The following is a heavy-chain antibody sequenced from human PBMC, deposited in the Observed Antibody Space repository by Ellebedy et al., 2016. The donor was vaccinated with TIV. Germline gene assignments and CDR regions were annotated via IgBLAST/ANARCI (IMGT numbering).Heavy chain of an antibody. V-gene: IGHV3-21*01. Sequence: GESLKISCAASEFSFSNYNMNWVRQAPGKGLEWVSSISTSSRYIYYADSVKGRFTISRDNAKNSLYLQMNGLRAEDTAVYYCAGNWGWFGARPMDVWGQGTTVTVSS. CDR2: ISTSSRYI. D-gene: IGHD3-10*01. J-gene: IGHJ6*02. CDR3: AGNWGWFGARPMDV. CDR1: EFSFSNYN.